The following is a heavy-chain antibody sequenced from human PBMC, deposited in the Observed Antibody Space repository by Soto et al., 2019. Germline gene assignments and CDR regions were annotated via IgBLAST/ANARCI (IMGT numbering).Heavy chain of an antibody. CDR1: GGSISSGGYY. V-gene: IGHV4-31*03. J-gene: IGHJ5*02. D-gene: IGHD6-6*01. CDR3: ARAGHSSSSEGANWFDP. Sequence: QVQLQESGPGLVKPSQTLSLTCTVSGGSISSGGYYWSWIRQHPGKGLEWIGYIYYSGSTYYNPSLKSRVTISVDTSMNQFSLNLSSVTAADTAVYYCARAGHSSSSEGANWFDPWGQGTLVTVSS. CDR2: IYYSGST.